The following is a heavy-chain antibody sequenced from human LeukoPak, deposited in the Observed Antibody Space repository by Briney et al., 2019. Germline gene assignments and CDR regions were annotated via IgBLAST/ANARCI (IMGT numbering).Heavy chain of an antibody. J-gene: IGHJ4*02. Sequence: SVKVSCEASGGSFSNHAILWVRQAPGQGLEWMGGIIPIFRTAKYAQKFQATVRISADESTTTAYMELTSLRPEDTAVYYCARVGPLAVAGYYFDYWGQGTLVTVSS. CDR1: GGSFSNHA. V-gene: IGHV1-69*01. CDR3: ARVGPLAVAGYYFDY. D-gene: IGHD6-19*01. CDR2: IIPIFRTA.